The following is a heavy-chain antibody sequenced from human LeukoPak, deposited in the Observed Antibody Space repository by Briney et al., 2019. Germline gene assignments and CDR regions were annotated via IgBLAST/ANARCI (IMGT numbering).Heavy chain of an antibody. J-gene: IGHJ4*02. V-gene: IGHV3-9*01. CDR1: GFTFDDYA. D-gene: IGHD3-22*01. CDR2: ISWNSGSI. CDR3: AKDMRRITMIVVARGPFDY. Sequence: GGSLRLSCAASGFTFDDYAMHWVRQAPGKGLEWVSGISWNSGSIGYADSVKGRFTISRDNAKNSLYLQMNSLRAEGTALCYCAKDMRRITMIVVARGPFDYWGQGTLVTVSS.